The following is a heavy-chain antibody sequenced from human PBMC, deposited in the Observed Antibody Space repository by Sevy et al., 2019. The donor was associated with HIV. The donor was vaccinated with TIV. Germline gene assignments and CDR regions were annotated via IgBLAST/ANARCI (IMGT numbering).Heavy chain of an antibody. CDR3: VRETTMLPRGAFDF. V-gene: IGHV3-30-3*01. CDR1: GFTFSSYP. Sequence: GGSLRLSCAASGFTFSSYPMHWVRQAPGKGLEWVSFISFDGTGKYYADSVKSRFTITRDNSKNTLFLQMNSLRAEDTAFYYCVRETTMLPRGAFDFWGQGTMVTVSS. CDR2: ISFDGTGK. D-gene: IGHD3-10*01. J-gene: IGHJ3*01.